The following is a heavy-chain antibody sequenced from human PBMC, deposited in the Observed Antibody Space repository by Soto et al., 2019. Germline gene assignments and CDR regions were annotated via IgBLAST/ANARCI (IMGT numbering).Heavy chain of an antibody. CDR3: ARERPIGGERAFDI. D-gene: IGHD1-26*01. CDR2: ISAYNGNT. Sequence: ASVRVSCKPSGYTFTSYGISWVRQAPGQGLEWMGWISAYNGNTNYAQKLQGRVTMTTDTSTSTAYMELRSLRSDGTAVYYCARERPIGGERAFDIWGQGTMVTVSS. J-gene: IGHJ3*02. V-gene: IGHV1-18*01. CDR1: GYTFTSYG.